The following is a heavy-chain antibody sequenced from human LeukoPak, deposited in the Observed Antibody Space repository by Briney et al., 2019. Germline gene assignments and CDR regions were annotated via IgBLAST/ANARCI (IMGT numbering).Heavy chain of an antibody. D-gene: IGHD5-12*01. V-gene: IGHV1-2*02. Sequence: ASLKVSCKASGYTFTGYFMHWVRQAPGQGLEWMGWINPNSGGTDYAQKFQGRVTMTRDTSISTAYLELSRLTSDDTAVYYCAREGYSGYESSSNWFDPWGQGTLVTVSS. J-gene: IGHJ5*02. CDR3: AREGYSGYESSSNWFDP. CDR1: GYTFTGYF. CDR2: INPNSGGT.